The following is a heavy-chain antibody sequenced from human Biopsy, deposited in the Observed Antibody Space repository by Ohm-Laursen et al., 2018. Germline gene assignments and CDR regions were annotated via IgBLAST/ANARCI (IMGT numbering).Heavy chain of an antibody. CDR3: ARDRDRRGWFDP. Sequence: GTLSLTCTVSGGSLSSYSWSWIRQPAGKGLEWIGQIYTSGITNYNPSRKSRVTMSVDTSKNKFSLRASSVTAADTAVYYCARDRDRRGWFDPWGQGTLVTVSS. V-gene: IGHV4-4*07. J-gene: IGHJ5*02. CDR1: GGSLSSYS. D-gene: IGHD1-14*01. CDR2: IYTSGIT.